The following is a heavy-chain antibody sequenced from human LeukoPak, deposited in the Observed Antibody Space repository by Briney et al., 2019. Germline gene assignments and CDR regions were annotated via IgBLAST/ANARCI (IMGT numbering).Heavy chain of an antibody. CDR3: ARDLAYCGGDCYWEGFDY. D-gene: IGHD2-21*02. V-gene: IGHV3-7*01. CDR1: GLTFSSYW. J-gene: IGHJ4*02. Sequence: GGSLRLSCAASGLTFSSYWMSLVRQAPGKGLEWVANIKQDGSEKYYVDSVKGRFTISRDNAKNSLYLQMNSLRAEDTAVYYCARDLAYCGGDCYWEGFDYWGQGTLVTVSS. CDR2: IKQDGSEK.